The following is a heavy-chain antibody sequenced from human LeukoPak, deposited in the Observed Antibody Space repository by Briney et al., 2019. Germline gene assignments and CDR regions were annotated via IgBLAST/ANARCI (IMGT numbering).Heavy chain of an antibody. CDR3: VREGEGPLSKDLDY. Sequence: ASMKVSCKSSGFTFTDHYIHWVRQGPGQGLEWMGYIGPHSTFTSSPQEFQGRVTMTRDASMSTAHMELTRLTSDDTAVYYCVREGEGPLSKDLDYWGQGTLVTVSS. CDR2: IGPHSTFT. CDR1: GFTFTDHY. D-gene: IGHD2/OR15-2a*01. V-gene: IGHV1-2*02. J-gene: IGHJ4*02.